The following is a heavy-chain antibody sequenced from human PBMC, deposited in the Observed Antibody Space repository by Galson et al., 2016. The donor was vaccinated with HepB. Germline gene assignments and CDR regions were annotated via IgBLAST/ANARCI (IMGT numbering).Heavy chain of an antibody. CDR3: ARRLPIEGLLWGVHGALVI. J-gene: IGHJ6*03. D-gene: IGHD2/OR15-2a*01. CDR1: GMTFSNYG. CDR2: IWYDGSKN. Sequence: SLRLSCAASGMTFSNYGMHWVRQAPGRGLEWVAGIWYDGSKNYYGDSVKGRFTVSRDNSSNTLSLQMNSLRGDDTAVYYCARRLPIEGLLWGVHGALVIWGKGTTGSVAS. V-gene: IGHV3-33*01.